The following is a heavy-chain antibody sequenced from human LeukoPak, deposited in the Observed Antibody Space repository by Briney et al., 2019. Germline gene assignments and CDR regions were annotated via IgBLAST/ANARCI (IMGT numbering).Heavy chain of an antibody. D-gene: IGHD6-6*01. CDR2: IWYDGSNK. V-gene: IGHV3-33*01. CDR1: GFTFSSYG. Sequence: GGSLRLSCAASGFTFSSYGMHWVRQAPGKGLEWVAVIWYDGSNKYYADSVKGRFTISRDNSKNTLYLQMNSLRAEDTAVYYCARDLAARSEYFRHWGQGTLVTVSS. J-gene: IGHJ1*01. CDR3: ARDLAARSEYFRH.